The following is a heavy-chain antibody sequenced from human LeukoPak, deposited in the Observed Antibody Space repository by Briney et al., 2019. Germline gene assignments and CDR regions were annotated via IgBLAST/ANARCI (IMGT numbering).Heavy chain of an antibody. D-gene: IGHD6-13*01. V-gene: IGHV4-59*08. J-gene: IGHJ6*02. Sequence: SETQSLTCPVSGGFISSYYWSWIRQPPGKGLEWLGYIYYSGSTNYNPSLKSRVTISVDTSKNQFSLKLSSVTAADTAVYYCARRRRIAAAGGGGMDVWGQGTTVTVSS. CDR3: ARRRRIAAAGGGGMDV. CDR1: GGFISSYY. CDR2: IYYSGST.